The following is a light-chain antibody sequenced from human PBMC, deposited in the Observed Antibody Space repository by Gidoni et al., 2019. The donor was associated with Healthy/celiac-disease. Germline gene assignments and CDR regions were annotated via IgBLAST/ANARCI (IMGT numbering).Light chain of an antibody. CDR2: GAS. J-gene: IGKJ2*01. CDR1: QRVSSN. CDR3: QQYNNWPPYT. Sequence: IVMTQSQATMSVCPVERATLSCRASQRVSSNLDWYHQKPGQAPRLLIYGASTRAPGIPSRFSGSGSGTEFTLTISSLQSEDFAVYYCQQYNNWPPYTFGQGTKLEIK. V-gene: IGKV3-15*01.